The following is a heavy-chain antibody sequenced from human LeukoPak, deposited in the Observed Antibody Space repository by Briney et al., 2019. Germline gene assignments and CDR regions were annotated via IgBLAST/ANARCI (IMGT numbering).Heavy chain of an antibody. Sequence: SETLSLTCAVYGGSFSGYYWSWIRQPAGKGLEWIGEINHCGSTNYNPSLKSRVTISVDTSKNQFSLKLSSLTAADTAVYYCARGPRIIGYCSGGSCYWFDPWGQGTLVTVSS. J-gene: IGHJ5*02. CDR1: GGSFSGYY. D-gene: IGHD2-15*01. CDR2: INHCGST. CDR3: ARGPRIIGYCSGGSCYWFDP. V-gene: IGHV4-34*01.